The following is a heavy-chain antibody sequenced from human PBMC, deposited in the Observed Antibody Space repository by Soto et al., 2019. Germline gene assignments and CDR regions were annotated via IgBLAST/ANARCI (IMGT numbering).Heavy chain of an antibody. Sequence: RASVKVSCKASGFTFTSSAVQWVRQVRGQRLEWRGWIGIGSGNRHYAQKFQERVSITRDMSTNTAYMELSSLRSEDTAVYYCAALGVNFVHWGHGALVTASS. CDR2: IGIGSGNR. V-gene: IGHV1-58*01. J-gene: IGHJ4*01. CDR3: AALGVNFVH. D-gene: IGHD2-8*01. CDR1: GFTFTSSA.